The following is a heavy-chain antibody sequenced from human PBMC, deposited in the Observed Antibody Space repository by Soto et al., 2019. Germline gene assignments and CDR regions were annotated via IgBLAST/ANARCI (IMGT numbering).Heavy chain of an antibody. J-gene: IGHJ4*02. CDR1: GGTFSSHA. V-gene: IGHV1-69*01. CDR2: IIPIFETA. CDR3: AIGDRPAWIGNH. D-gene: IGHD2-2*03. Sequence: QVHLVQSGAEVTKAGSSVKVSCKASGGTFSSHAFSWVRQAPGQGLEWVGGIIPIFETANYAQEFQGRVTISADESTYTVRLKLNNLRSDETAIHFCAIGDRPAWIGNHWGPGTQVTVS.